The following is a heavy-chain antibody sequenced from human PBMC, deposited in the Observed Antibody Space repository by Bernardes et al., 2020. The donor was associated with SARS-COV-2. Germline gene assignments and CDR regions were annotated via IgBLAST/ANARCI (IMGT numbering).Heavy chain of an antibody. D-gene: IGHD2-15*01. V-gene: IGHV3-66*02. CDR3: ARGPGYCSGGSCYSAPNYYYYSGLDV. J-gene: IGHJ6*02. CDR1: GFTVSNTY. CDR2: IYSGGYT. Sequence: GGSLRLSCAASGFTVSNTYMSWVRQTPGKGLEWVSIIYSGGYTFYADSVKGRFTISRDNSKNTLYLQLNNLRPEDTAVYYCARGPGYCSGGSCYSAPNYYYYSGLDVWGQGTTVTVSS.